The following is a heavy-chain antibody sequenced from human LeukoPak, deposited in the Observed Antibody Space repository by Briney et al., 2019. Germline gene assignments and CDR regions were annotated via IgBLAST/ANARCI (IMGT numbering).Heavy chain of an antibody. CDR1: GFTFSNYW. Sequence: GGSLRLSCEGSGFTFSNYWMGWVRQAPGKGLQWVANIKTDGSEKYYVDSVKGRFTISRDNAKNSLYLQMNSLRAEDTAVYYCARGRYCSSTSCHYFDYWGQGTLVTVSS. V-gene: IGHV3-7*01. CDR3: ARGRYCSSTSCHYFDY. D-gene: IGHD2-2*01. CDR2: IKTDGSEK. J-gene: IGHJ4*02.